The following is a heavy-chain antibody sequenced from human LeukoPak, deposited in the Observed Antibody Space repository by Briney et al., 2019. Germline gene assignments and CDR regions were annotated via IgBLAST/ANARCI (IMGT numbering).Heavy chain of an antibody. J-gene: IGHJ4*02. Sequence: PGGSLRLSCAASGFTFCSYSMNCGRQAPGKGLGGGSVIYSGGNTYYADSVKGRFTLSRDNSKNTRYLQMNSLRAEDTAVYYCARAASAEQGPFDYWGQGTLVTVSS. V-gene: IGHV3-53*01. CDR1: GFTFCSYS. CDR2: IYSGGNT. D-gene: IGHD6-13*01. CDR3: ARAASAEQGPFDY.